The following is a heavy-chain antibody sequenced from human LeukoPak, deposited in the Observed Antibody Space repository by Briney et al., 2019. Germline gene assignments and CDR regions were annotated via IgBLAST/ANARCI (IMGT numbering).Heavy chain of an antibody. CDR2: MNPNSGNT. Sequence: ASVKVSCKASGYTFTSYDINWVRHATGQGLEWMGWMNPNSGNTGYVQKFQGRVTMTRNTSITTAYMELSSLRSEDTAVYYCARVGYTYGYDYWGQGTLVTVSS. CDR1: GYTFTSYD. J-gene: IGHJ4*02. CDR3: ARVGYTYGYDY. D-gene: IGHD5-18*01. V-gene: IGHV1-8*01.